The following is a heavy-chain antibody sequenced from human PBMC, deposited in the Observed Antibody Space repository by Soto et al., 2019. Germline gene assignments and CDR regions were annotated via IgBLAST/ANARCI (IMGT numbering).Heavy chain of an antibody. D-gene: IGHD1-26*01. CDR2: INSDGSIT. Sequence: EVQLVESGGGLILPGGSLGLSCAASGFTFNTHWMHWVRQAPGKGLVWVSRINSDGSITDYADSVKGRFSISRDNPRNTLYLQINSLSPEDTAVYYCARAMTSVGAAAKGDFWGQGTLVTVSS. V-gene: IGHV3-74*01. CDR3: ARAMTSVGAAAKGDF. CDR1: GFTFNTHW. J-gene: IGHJ4*02.